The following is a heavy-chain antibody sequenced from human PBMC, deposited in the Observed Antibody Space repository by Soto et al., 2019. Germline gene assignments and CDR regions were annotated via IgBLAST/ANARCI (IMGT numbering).Heavy chain of an antibody. J-gene: IGHJ1*01. V-gene: IGHV4-61*01. CDR1: GGSVSSGSYY. Sequence: SETLSLTCTVSGGSVSSGSYYWSWIRQPPGKGLEWIGYIYYSGSTNYNPSLKSRVTISVDTSKNQFSLRLSSVTAADTAVYFCARGPDCSSTSCQGYFQHWGQGSLVTVSS. D-gene: IGHD2-2*01. CDR3: ARGPDCSSTSCQGYFQH. CDR2: IYYSGST.